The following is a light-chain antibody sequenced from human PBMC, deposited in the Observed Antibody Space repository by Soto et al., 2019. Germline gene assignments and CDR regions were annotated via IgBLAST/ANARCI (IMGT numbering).Light chain of an antibody. J-gene: IGKJ1*01. CDR3: LQDFYYPWT. CDR2: GAS. V-gene: IGKV1-6*01. Sequence: AIEMTQSPSSLSASVGDTVTITCRASQGIGKGLAWIQQRPGKAPKLLIYGASGLQNGVPSRFNGSGSGTDFTLTISGLQPEDFATYFCLQDFYYPWTFGQGTMVEI. CDR1: QGIGKG.